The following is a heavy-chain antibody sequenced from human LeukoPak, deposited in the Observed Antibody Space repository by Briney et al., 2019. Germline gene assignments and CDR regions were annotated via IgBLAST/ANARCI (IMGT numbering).Heavy chain of an antibody. D-gene: IGHD2-21*02. J-gene: IGHJ3*02. CDR3: ARGVGSLLAYCGGDCYSPAFDI. V-gene: IGHV3-20*04. CDR2: INWNGGST. Sequence: GGSLRLSCAASGFTFDDYGMSWVRQAPGKGLEWVSGINWNGGSTGYADSVKGRFTISRDNAKNSLYLQMNSLRAEDTALYYCARGVGSLLAYCGGDCYSPAFDIWGQGTMVTVSS. CDR1: GFTFDDYG.